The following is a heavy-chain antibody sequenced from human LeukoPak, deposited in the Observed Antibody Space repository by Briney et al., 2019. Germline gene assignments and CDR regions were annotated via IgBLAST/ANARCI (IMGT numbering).Heavy chain of an antibody. J-gene: IGHJ4*02. CDR1: GFTFSSYA. CDR2: IWYDGSKK. CDR3: AGDLAPSYFDQ. Sequence: GGSLRLSWAASGFTFSSYAMSWVRQAPGKGLEWVAVIWYDGSKKGYADSVKGRFTISRDTSTNTLFLQMNSLRAEDTAVYYCAGDLAPSYFDQWGQGTLVTVSS. V-gene: IGHV3-33*02.